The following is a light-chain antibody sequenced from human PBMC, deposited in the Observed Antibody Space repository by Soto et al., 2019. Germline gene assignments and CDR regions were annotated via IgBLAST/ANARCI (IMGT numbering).Light chain of an antibody. CDR1: QSVSSN. CDR3: QQYNNWPFT. V-gene: IGKV3-15*01. CDR2: GAS. J-gene: IGKJ5*01. Sequence: EIVMTQSPATLSVSPGARATLSCRASQSVSSNLAWYQQKPGQAPRLLIYGASTRATGIPARFSGCGSGTEFTLTISSLQSEDFAVYYCQQYNNWPFTFGQGTRLEIK.